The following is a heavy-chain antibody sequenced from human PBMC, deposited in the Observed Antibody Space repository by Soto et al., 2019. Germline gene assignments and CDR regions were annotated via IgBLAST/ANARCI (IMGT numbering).Heavy chain of an antibody. CDR3: ARGGISHWAYFYYMDV. CDR2: INHLGSI. CDR1: GGSLSDYF. V-gene: IGHV4-34*01. D-gene: IGHD2-21*01. J-gene: IGHJ6*03. Sequence: SETLSLTCVVSGGSLSDYFWGWIRQPPGMALEWIGEINHLGSINYNPSLKSRVTMSVDTSKNQFSLTLNSVTAADTATYYCARGGISHWAYFYYMDVWDRGTTVTSP.